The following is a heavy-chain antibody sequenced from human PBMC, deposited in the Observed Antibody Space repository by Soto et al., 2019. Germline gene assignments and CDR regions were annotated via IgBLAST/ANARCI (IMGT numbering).Heavy chain of an antibody. Sequence: SETLSLTCAVYGGSFSGYYWTWIRQPPGTGLEWIGEINHSGSTNYNPSFKSRVTISVDTSKNQFSLKLSSVTAADTAVYYCARAYYDTKGYIPAPWGLGTLVTVSS. V-gene: IGHV4-34*01. D-gene: IGHD3-16*01. CDR3: ARAYYDTKGYIPAP. J-gene: IGHJ5*02. CDR1: GGSFSGYY. CDR2: INHSGST.